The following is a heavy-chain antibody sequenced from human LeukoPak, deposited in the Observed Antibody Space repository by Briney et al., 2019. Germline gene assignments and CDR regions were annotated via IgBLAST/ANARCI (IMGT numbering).Heavy chain of an antibody. CDR1: GLTFSSYN. D-gene: IGHD5-12*01. Sequence: PGGSLRLSCAASGLTFSSYNMNWVRQAPGKGLEWVSFISSSSSYIYYADSVKGRFTISRDNAKNSLFLQMNSLRAEDTAVYYCAKDTGSGYDYFSYYFDYWGQGTLVTVSS. V-gene: IGHV3-21*04. CDR3: AKDTGSGYDYFSYYFDY. J-gene: IGHJ4*02. CDR2: ISSSSSYI.